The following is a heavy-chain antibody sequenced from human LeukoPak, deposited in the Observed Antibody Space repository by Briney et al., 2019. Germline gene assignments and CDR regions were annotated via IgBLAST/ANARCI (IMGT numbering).Heavy chain of an antibody. CDR1: GFTVSSNY. J-gene: IGHJ4*02. D-gene: IGHD3-10*01. CDR2: IYSGGST. V-gene: IGHV3-66*01. Sequence: GGSLRLSCAASGFTVSSNYMSWVRQAPGKGLEWVSVIYSGGSTYYADSVKGRFTISRDNSKNTLYLQMNSLRAEDTAVYYCARGGTMVRGVIRFWGQGTLVTVSS. CDR3: ARGGTMVRGVIRF.